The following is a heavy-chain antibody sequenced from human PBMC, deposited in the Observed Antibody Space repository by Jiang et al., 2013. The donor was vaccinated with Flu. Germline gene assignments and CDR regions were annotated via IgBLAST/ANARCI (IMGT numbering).Heavy chain of an antibody. CDR1: GASITSGDFF. Sequence: GSGLVKPSQTLSLTCTVSGASITSGDFFWVWIRQPPGKGLECIGYIYYSGSTHYSPSLKSRLAMSVDTSNNQFSLEMNSVTAADTAMYYCAAASSITMWALDFWGPGTMVT. J-gene: IGHJ3*01. CDR2: IYYSGST. V-gene: IGHV4-30-4*01. CDR3: AAASSITMWALDF. D-gene: IGHD3-10*02.